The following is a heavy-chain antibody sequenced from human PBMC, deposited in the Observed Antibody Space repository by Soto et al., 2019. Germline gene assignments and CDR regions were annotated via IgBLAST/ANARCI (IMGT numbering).Heavy chain of an antibody. CDR2: IYYSGST. CDR1: GGSISSGDYY. Sequence: SETLSLTCTVSGGSISSGDYYWSWIRQPPGKGLEWIGYIYYSGSTYYNPSLKSRVTISVDTSKNQFSLKLSSVTAADTAVYYCARDLVVNGPATFDCWGQGTLVTVSS. D-gene: IGHD3-22*01. V-gene: IGHV4-30-4*01. CDR3: ARDLVVNGPATFDC. J-gene: IGHJ4*02.